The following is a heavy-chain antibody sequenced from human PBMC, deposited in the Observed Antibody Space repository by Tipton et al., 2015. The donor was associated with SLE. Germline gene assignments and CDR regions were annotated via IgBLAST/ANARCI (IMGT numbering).Heavy chain of an antibody. CDR1: GGSISSYY. CDR3: ARRADYGSGNWYFDL. J-gene: IGHJ2*01. CDR2: IYYSGST. D-gene: IGHD3-10*01. V-gene: IGHV4-59*08. Sequence: TLSLTCTVSGGSISSYYWSWIRQPPGKGLEWIGYIYYSGSTNYNPSLKSRVTISVDTSKNQFSLKLSSVTVADTAVYYCARRADYGSGNWYFDLWGRGTLVTVSS.